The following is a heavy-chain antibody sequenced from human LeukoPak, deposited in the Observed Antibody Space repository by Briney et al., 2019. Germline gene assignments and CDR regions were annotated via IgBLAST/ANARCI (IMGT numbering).Heavy chain of an antibody. CDR3: ARDSGGVPASFDY. V-gene: IGHV3-33*08. Sequence: GGSLRLSCAASGFTFSSYAMSWVRQAPGKGLEWVAAIWYDGSNKYYADSVKGRFTISRDNSKNTLYLQMNSLRAEDTAVYYCARDSGGVPASFDYWGQGTLVTVSS. D-gene: IGHD2-2*01. J-gene: IGHJ4*02. CDR1: GFTFSSYA. CDR2: IWYDGSNK.